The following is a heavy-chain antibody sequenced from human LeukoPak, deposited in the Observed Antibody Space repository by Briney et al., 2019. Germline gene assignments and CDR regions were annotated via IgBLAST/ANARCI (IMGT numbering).Heavy chain of an antibody. J-gene: IGHJ4*02. D-gene: IGHD2-15*01. CDR3: ARNGDYSMDY. CDR1: GFTFSSYS. CDR2: ISSSSSPI. V-gene: IGHV3-48*01. Sequence: GGSPRLSCAASGFTFSSYSMNWVRQAPGKGLEWVSYISSSSSPIYYADSVKGRFTISRDNAKKALYVQMNSLRAEDTAVYYCARNGDYSMDYWGQGTLVTVSS.